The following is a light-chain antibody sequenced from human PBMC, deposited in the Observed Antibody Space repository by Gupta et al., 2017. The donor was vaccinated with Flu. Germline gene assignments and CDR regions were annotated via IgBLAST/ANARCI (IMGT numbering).Light chain of an antibody. V-gene: IGKV3-11*01. CDR2: DAS. J-gene: IGKJ4*01. Sequence: PATLSLSPGERATLSCRTSQSISKYLAWSQQKPGQAPRLLIYDASNRATGIPARFSGSGSGTDFTLTINSLEPEDFAVYYCQQRSNWPLTFGGGTKVEI. CDR1: QSISKY. CDR3: QQRSNWPLT.